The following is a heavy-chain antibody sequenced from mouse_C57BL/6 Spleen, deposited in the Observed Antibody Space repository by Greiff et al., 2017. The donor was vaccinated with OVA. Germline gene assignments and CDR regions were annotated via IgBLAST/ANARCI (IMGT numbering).Heavy chain of an antibody. Sequence: EVQLQQSVAELVRPGASVKLSCTASGFNIKNTYMHWVKQRPEQGLEWVGRIDPANGNTKYAPKFQGKAPITADTSSNQAYLQLSSLTSEDTAIYYCASDYCSSSSAWFAYWGQGTLVTVSA. CDR2: IDPANGNT. CDR1: GFNIKNTY. V-gene: IGHV14-3*01. CDR3: ASDYCSSSSAWFAY. J-gene: IGHJ3*01. D-gene: IGHD1-1*01.